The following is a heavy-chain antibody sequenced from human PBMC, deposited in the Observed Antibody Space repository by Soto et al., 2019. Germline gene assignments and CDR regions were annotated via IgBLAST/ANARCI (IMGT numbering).Heavy chain of an antibody. CDR1: GGSFSGYY. CDR3: ARDPYGDYVPPEGIGDY. J-gene: IGHJ4*02. CDR2: INHSGST. Sequence: SETLSLTCAVYGGSFSGYYWSWIRQPPGKGLEWIGEINHSGSTNYNPSLKSRVTISVDTSKNQFSLKLSSVTAADTAVYYCARDPYGDYVPPEGIGDYWGQGTLVTVSS. V-gene: IGHV4-34*01. D-gene: IGHD4-17*01.